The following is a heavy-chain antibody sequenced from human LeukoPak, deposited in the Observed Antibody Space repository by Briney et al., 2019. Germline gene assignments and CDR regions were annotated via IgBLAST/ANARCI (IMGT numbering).Heavy chain of an antibody. J-gene: IGHJ4*02. CDR1: GFTFSSYG. V-gene: IGHV3-30*18. CDR2: ISYDGSNK. CDR3: AKADWVAVAGSSDY. Sequence: GGSLRLSCAASGFTFSSYGMHWVRQAPGKGLEWVAVISYDGSNKYYADSVNGRCTISRDNSKNTLYLQMNSLRAEDTAVYYWAKADWVAVAGSSDYWGQGTLVSVS. D-gene: IGHD2-15*01.